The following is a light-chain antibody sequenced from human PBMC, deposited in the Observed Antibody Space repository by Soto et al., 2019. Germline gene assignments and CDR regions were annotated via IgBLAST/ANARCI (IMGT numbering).Light chain of an antibody. CDR1: SSDVGGYDY. CDR2: DVS. V-gene: IGLV2-11*01. Sequence: QSALTQPRSVSGSPGQSVAISCTGTSSDVGGYDYVSWFQQHPGKAPKLMIYDVSKRPSGVPDRFSGSKSGNTASLTISGLQAEYEANYYCGSYAGSPYV. CDR3: GSYAGSPYV. J-gene: IGLJ1*01.